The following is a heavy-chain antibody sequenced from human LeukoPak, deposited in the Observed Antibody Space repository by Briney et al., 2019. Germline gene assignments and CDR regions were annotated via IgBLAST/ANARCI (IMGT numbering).Heavy chain of an antibody. J-gene: IGHJ6*02. CDR1: GFTFSSYS. CDR2: MDRTGSTI. CDR3: ARDITMVRGIIGYHYGMDV. V-gene: IGHV3-48*02. Sequence: AGGFLRLSCATSGFTFSSYSMNWVRQAPGKGLEWVSYMDRTGSTIYYADSVKGPFTISRDNAKNSLYLQMNSLRDEDTAVYYCARDITMVRGIIGYHYGMDVWGQGTTVTVS. D-gene: IGHD3-10*01.